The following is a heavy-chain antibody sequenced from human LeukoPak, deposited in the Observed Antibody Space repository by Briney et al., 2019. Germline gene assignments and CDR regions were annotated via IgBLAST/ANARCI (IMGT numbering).Heavy chain of an antibody. CDR2: ISSSGGTI. CDR3: ARHVYFDF. Sequence: PGRSLRLSCAASGFNFSSFVLHWVRQAPGKGLEWVSYISSSGGTIYYADSVKGRFTISRDNAKNSLYLQMNSLRAEDTAVYYCARHVYFDFWGQGTLVTVSS. CDR1: GFNFSSFV. V-gene: IGHV3-48*03. J-gene: IGHJ4*02.